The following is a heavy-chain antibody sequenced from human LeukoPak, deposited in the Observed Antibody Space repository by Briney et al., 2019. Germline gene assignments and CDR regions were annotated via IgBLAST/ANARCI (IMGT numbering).Heavy chain of an antibody. J-gene: IGHJ4*02. D-gene: IGHD5-12*01. Sequence: GGSLRLSCAASGFTFSSYWMSWVRQPPGKGLVWVSRINPDGDITNYADSVRGRFTISRDNAKNTLYLQMNSLRAEDTAVYYCARDFTGYSDIWGQGTLVTVSS. CDR3: ARDFTGYSDI. V-gene: IGHV3-74*01. CDR1: GFTFSSYW. CDR2: INPDGDIT.